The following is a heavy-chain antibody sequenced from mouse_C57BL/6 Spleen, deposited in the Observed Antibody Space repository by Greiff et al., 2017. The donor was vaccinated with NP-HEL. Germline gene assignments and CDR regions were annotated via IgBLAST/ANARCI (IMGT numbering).Heavy chain of an antibody. CDR1: GFTFSSYA. J-gene: IGHJ3*01. V-gene: IGHV5-9-1*02. CDR3: TRDSPYYYGSSYPAWFAY. D-gene: IGHD1-1*01. CDR2: ISSGGDYI. Sequence: EVKLVESGEGLVKPGGSLKLSCAASGFTFSSYAMSWVRQTPEKRLEWVAYISSGGDYIYYADTVKGRFTISRDNARNTLYLQMSSLKSEDTAMYYCTRDSPYYYGSSYPAWFAYWGQGTLVTVSA.